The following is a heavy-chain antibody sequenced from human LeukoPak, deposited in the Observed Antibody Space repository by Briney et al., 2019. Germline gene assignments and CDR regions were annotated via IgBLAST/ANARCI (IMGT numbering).Heavy chain of an antibody. D-gene: IGHD5-18*01. CDR1: GGSVSGYY. J-gene: IGHJ6*03. CDR3: ARTTEGGYTYDYFYYYYMDV. Sequence: SETLSLTCTVSGGSVSGYYWSWIRQPPGKGLQWIGYTHYSGSTNYNPSLKSRLTISVDTSKNQFSLKLTSVTAADTAVYYCARTTEGGYTYDYFYYYYMDVWGKGTTVTISS. V-gene: IGHV4-59*02. CDR2: THYSGST.